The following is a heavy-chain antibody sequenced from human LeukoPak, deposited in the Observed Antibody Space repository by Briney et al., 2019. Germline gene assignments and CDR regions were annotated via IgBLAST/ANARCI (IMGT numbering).Heavy chain of an antibody. Sequence: ASVKVSCKAFGYTFTGYCMHWVRQAPGQGLEWMGWINPNSGGTNYAQKFQGRVTMTRDTSISTAYMELSRLRSDDTAVYYCARPRAGAFDIWGQGTMVTVSS. CDR3: ARPRAGAFDI. D-gene: IGHD6-13*01. CDR1: GYTFTGYC. J-gene: IGHJ3*02. V-gene: IGHV1-2*02. CDR2: INPNSGGT.